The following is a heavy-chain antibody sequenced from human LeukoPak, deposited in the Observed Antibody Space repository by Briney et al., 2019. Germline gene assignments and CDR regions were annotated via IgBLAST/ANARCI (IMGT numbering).Heavy chain of an antibody. Sequence: GAPRLFCCTSGFSFSSCWKCWGLREPGEGGEGVDNIKQDGSEKNYVDSVKGRVTISRDNAKNSLYLQMNSLRAEDTAVYYCAASGSYWILFDYWRQATLVA. D-gene: IGHD1-26*01. V-gene: IGHV3-7*03. J-gene: IGHJ4*02. CDR2: IKQDGSEK. CDR1: GFSFSSCW. CDR3: AASGSYWILFDY.